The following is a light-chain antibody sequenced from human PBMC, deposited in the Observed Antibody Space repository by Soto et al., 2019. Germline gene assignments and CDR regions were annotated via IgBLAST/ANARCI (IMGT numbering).Light chain of an antibody. CDR2: DVN. CDR1: SSDIGGYNY. V-gene: IGLV2-11*01. CDR3: CSYAGSHPVV. J-gene: IGLJ2*01. Sequence: QSALTQPRSVSGSPGQSVTISCTGTSSDIGGYNYVSWYQQHPGKAPKLMIYDVNKRPSGVPDRFSGSKSGNTASLTISGLQAEDEADYYCCSYAGSHPVVFGGGTKLTVL.